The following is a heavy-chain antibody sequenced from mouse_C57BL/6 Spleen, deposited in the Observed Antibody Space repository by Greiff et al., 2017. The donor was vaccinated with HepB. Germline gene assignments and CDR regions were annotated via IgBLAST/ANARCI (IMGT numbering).Heavy chain of an antibody. Sequence: QVQLKQPGAELVMPGASVKLSCKASGYTFTSYWMHWVKQRPGQGLEWIGEIDPSDSYTNYNQKFKGKSTLTVDKSSSTAYMQLSSLTSEDSAVYYCARWDDYVDYWGQGTTLTVSS. CDR1: GYTFTSYW. J-gene: IGHJ2*01. CDR2: IDPSDSYT. D-gene: IGHD2-3*01. V-gene: IGHV1-69*01. CDR3: ARWDDYVDY.